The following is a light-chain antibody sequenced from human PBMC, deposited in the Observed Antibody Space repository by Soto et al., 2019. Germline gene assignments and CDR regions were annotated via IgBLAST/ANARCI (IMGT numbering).Light chain of an antibody. CDR1: QGISSY. CDR2: AAS. J-gene: IGKJ1*01. CDR3: QQYYSYPWT. V-gene: IGKV1-8*01. Sequence: AIRMTQSASSFSASTGYRVTITCRASQGISSYLAWYQQKKGKAPKLLIYAASTLQSGVPSRFSGSGYGTDFNLTISCLQSEDFATYYCQQYYSYPWTFGQGTKVDIK.